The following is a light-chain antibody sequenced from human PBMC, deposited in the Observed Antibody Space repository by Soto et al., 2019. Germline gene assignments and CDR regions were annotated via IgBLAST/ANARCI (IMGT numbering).Light chain of an antibody. CDR1: QSVSGD. V-gene: IGKV3-20*01. Sequence: EIVLTQSPATLSVSPGERATLSCRASQSVSGDLAWYHHKPGQAPRLLIYGASSRATGIPDRFSGSGSGTDFTLTISRLEPEDFAVYYCQQYGSSRTFGQGTKVDIK. CDR2: GAS. CDR3: QQYGSSRT. J-gene: IGKJ1*01.